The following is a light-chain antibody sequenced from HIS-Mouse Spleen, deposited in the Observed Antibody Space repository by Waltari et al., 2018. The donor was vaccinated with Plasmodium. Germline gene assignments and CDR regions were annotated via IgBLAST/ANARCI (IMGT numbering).Light chain of an antibody. V-gene: IGLV2-11*01. CDR2: DVS. CDR3: CSYAGSYTLV. J-gene: IGLJ2*01. CDR1: SSDVGGYHY. Sequence: QSALTQPRSVSGSPGQSVTISCTGTSSDVGGYHYVSWSQQPPGKAPKLMIYDVSKRPSGVPDRFSGSKSGKTASLTISGLQAEDEADYYCCSYAGSYTLVFGGGTKLTVL.